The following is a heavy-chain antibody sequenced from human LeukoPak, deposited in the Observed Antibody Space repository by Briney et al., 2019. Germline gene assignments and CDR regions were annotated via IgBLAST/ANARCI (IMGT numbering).Heavy chain of an antibody. D-gene: IGHD3-22*01. CDR1: GFTFRTFA. CDR3: AQRDYSDRNTYCPLFAS. V-gene: IGHV3-23*01. CDR2: ISGGGGIT. Sequence: QPGGSLRLSCAASGFTFRTFAMSWVRQAPGKGLECVSGISGGGGITYYADSVKSRFTISRDNSKNTLYMQMNSLRADDTAVYYCAQRDYSDRNTYCPLFASWGLGTLATVSS. J-gene: IGHJ4*02.